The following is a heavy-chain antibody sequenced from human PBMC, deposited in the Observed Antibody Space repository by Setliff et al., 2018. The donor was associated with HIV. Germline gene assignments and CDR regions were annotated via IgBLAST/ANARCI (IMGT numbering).Heavy chain of an antibody. V-gene: IGHV3-23*01. Sequence: GGSLRLSCAASGFTFTSYAMSWVRQAPGKGLEWVSFISTSGGTTYYADSVKGRFTISRDNSKNILSLQMTNLRAEDTAVYFCARRAYCSSTTCFDFWGQGTLVTVSS. CDR1: GFTFTSYA. D-gene: IGHD2-2*01. CDR2: ISTSGGTT. CDR3: ARRAYCSSTTCFDF. J-gene: IGHJ4*02.